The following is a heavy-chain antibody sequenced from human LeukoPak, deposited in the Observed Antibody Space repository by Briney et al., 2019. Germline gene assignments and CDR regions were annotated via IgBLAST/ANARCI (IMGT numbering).Heavy chain of an antibody. Sequence: SETLSLTCTVSGGSISGYYWSWMRQPPGRGLEWIGYIYYSGSTTYNPSLKSRVIISVDTSKNQFSLKLSSVTAADTAVYYCAGYVSSGLDNWGQGSLVTVSS. CDR1: GGSISGYY. CDR3: AGYVSSGLDN. D-gene: IGHD3-22*01. V-gene: IGHV4-59*01. J-gene: IGHJ4*02. CDR2: IYYSGST.